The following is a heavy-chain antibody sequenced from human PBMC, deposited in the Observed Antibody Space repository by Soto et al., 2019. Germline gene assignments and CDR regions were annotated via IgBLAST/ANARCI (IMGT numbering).Heavy chain of an antibody. CDR2: VYPGDSDT. D-gene: IGHD5-12*01. J-gene: IGHJ4*02. CDR1: GYTFSNYW. V-gene: IGHV5-51*01. CDR3: ARTICGNINPHHFDY. Sequence: GESLKISCKGSGYTFSNYWIGWVRQMPGKGLEWMGIVYPGDSDTRYSPSFQGQVTISADKSISTAYLQWSSLRASDTATYYCARTICGNINPHHFDYWGQGTLVTVSS.